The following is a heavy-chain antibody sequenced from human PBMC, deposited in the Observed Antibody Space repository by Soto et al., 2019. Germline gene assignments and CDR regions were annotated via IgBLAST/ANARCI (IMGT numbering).Heavy chain of an antibody. CDR2: IWNDGCNK. D-gene: IGHD5-12*01. CDR3: ARALFPDVDIYAMDV. CDR1: GFTFRDHA. J-gene: IGHJ6*02. Sequence: QVQLVESGGGVVQPGRSLRLSCAASGFTFRDHAMHWVRQAPGKGREWLAIIWNDGCNKFYAGSVQGRFTISRDNSKNTVYLQMNTLSAEDTAVYYCARALFPDVDIYAMDVWGQGTTVTVSS. V-gene: IGHV3-33*01.